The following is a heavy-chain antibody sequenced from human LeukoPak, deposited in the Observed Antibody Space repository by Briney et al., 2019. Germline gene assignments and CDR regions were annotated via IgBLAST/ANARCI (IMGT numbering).Heavy chain of an antibody. D-gene: IGHD3-22*01. CDR2: INHSGST. CDR3: ARTRYYYDSSGYYNAFDI. CDR1: GGSFSGYY. Sequence: SETLSLTCAVYGGSFSGYYWSWIRQPPGKGLEWIGEINHSGSTNYNPSPKSRVTISVDTSKNQFSLRLSSVTAADTAVYYCARTRYYYDSSGYYNAFDIWGQGTMVTVSS. J-gene: IGHJ3*02. V-gene: IGHV4-34*01.